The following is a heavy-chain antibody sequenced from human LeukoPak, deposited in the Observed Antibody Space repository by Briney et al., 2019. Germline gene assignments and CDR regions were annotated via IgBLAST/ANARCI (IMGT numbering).Heavy chain of an antibody. CDR1: GFTFSNYG. V-gene: IGHV3-33*01. D-gene: IGHD2-21*02. CDR3: ARACCGGGCYSFLGRDY. CDR2: IWYGGSNK. Sequence: PGGSLRLSCVAWGFTFSNYGMHWVRQAPGKGLEWVAVIWYGGSNKYYADSVKGRFTISRDNSKNTLYLQMNSLRAEDTAVYYCARACCGGGCYSFLGRDYRGQGTLVTVSS. J-gene: IGHJ4*02.